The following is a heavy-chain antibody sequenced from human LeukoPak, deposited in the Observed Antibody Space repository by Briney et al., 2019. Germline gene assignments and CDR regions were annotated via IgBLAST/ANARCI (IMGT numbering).Heavy chain of an antibody. V-gene: IGHV4-39*02. Sequence: SETLSLTCTVSGGSISSSSYYWGWIRQPPGKGLEWIGSIYYSGSTNYNPSLKSRVTISVDTSKNQFSLKLSSVTAADTAVYYCARDSRRDGYNLDYWGRGTLVTVSS. J-gene: IGHJ4*02. CDR1: GGSISSSSYY. CDR3: ARDSRRDGYNLDY. D-gene: IGHD5-24*01. CDR2: IYYSGST.